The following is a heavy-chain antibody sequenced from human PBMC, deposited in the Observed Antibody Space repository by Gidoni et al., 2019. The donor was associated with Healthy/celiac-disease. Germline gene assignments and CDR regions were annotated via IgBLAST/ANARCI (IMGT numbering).Heavy chain of an antibody. Sequence: QVQPVESGGGLFTPGGSLRLSCAASVLTFSDSHMSWIRQAPGRGMEWVSYISSSGSTIYYADSVKGRFTISRDNAKNSLYLQMNSLRAEDAAVYYCARVGYSGYDQPLTVDYWGQGTLVTVSS. CDR3: ARVGYSGYDQPLTVDY. V-gene: IGHV3-11*01. CDR2: ISSSGSTI. CDR1: VLTFSDSH. D-gene: IGHD5-12*01. J-gene: IGHJ4*02.